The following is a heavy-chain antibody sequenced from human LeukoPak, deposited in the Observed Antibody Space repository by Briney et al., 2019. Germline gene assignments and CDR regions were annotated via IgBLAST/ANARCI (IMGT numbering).Heavy chain of an antibody. CDR2: ITSSSSYT. Sequence: GGSLRLSCAAPGITFSSYNTNWVRQAPGKGLEWISSITSSSSYTFYADSVKGRFTISRDNAKNSLYLQMNSLRAEDTAVYYCARETPDSSGWDWGQGTLVTVSS. D-gene: IGHD6-19*01. J-gene: IGHJ4*02. V-gene: IGHV3-21*01. CDR3: ARETPDSSGWD. CDR1: GITFSSYN.